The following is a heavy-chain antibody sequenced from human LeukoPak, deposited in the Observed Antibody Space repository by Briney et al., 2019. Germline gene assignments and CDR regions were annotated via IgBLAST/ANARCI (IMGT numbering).Heavy chain of an antibody. CDR3: ARYPSRYCTSTSCYLVH. D-gene: IGHD2-2*01. J-gene: IGHJ5*02. CDR1: RFTFSNYA. V-gene: IGHV3-48*03. CDR2: IPDSAGTI. Sequence: GGSLRLSCAASRFTFSNYAMTWVRQAPGRGLEWVSSIPDSAGTIYYADSVKGRFTISRDNAKNSLYLQMHSLRAEDTAVYYCARYPSRYCTSTSCYLVHWGQGALVTVSS.